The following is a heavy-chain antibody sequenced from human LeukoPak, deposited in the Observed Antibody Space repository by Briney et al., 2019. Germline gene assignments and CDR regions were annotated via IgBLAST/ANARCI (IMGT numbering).Heavy chain of an antibody. Sequence: PSETLSLTYTVSGGSISSYYWSWIRQPPGKGLEWIGYIYYSGSTNYNPSLKSRVTISVDTSKNQFSLKLRSVTAADTAVYYCARVTLAAAGSYYMDVWGKGTTVTVSS. V-gene: IGHV4-59*01. CDR1: GGSISSYY. CDR3: ARVTLAAAGSYYMDV. J-gene: IGHJ6*03. CDR2: IYYSGST. D-gene: IGHD6-13*01.